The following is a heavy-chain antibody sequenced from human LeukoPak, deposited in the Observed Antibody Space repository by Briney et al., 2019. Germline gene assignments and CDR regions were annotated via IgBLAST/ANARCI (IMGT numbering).Heavy chain of an antibody. CDR1: GGSISSYY. J-gene: IGHJ4*02. CDR3: ARHEAQDFDY. CDR2: IYYSGST. V-gene: IGHV4-59*08. Sequence: SETLSLTCTVSGGSISSYYWSWIRQPPGKGLEWIGYIYYSGSTNYNPSLKSRVTISVDTSKNQFSLKLSSVTATDTAVYYCARHEAQDFDYWGQGALVTVSS.